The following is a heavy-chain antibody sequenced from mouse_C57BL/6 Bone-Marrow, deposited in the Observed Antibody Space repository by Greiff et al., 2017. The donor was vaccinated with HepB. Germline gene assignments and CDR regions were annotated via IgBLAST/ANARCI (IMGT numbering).Heavy chain of an antibody. Sequence: ESGPGLVKPSQSLSLTCSVTGYSITSGYYWNWIRQFPGNKLEWMGYISYDGSNNYNPSLKNRISITRDTSKNQFFLKLNSVTTEDTATYYCARVYYGSSHWYFDVWGTGTTVTVSS. J-gene: IGHJ1*03. V-gene: IGHV3-6*01. CDR1: GYSITSGYY. CDR3: ARVYYGSSHWYFDV. D-gene: IGHD1-1*01. CDR2: ISYDGSN.